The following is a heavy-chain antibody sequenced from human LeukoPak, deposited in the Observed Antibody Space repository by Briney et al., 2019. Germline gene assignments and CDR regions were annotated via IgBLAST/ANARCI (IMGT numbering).Heavy chain of an antibody. CDR1: GYSFTSYW. CDR2: IYPGDSDT. CDR3: ARLPMGAVVPYNAAHDY. Sequence: GESLKISCKGSGYSFTSYWIGWVRQMPGKGLEWMGIIYPGDSDTRYSPSFQGQVTISADKSISTAYLQWSSLKASDTAMYYCARLPMGAVVPYNAAHDYWGQGTLVTVSS. V-gene: IGHV5-51*01. D-gene: IGHD6-19*01. J-gene: IGHJ4*02.